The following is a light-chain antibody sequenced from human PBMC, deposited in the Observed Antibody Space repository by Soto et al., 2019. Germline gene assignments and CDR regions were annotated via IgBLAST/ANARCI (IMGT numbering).Light chain of an antibody. CDR3: SSHTSGSTRV. V-gene: IGLV2-14*01. CDR2: EVT. Sequence: QSVLTQPASVSGSPGQSIAISCTGTSSDVGGYDYVSWYQQRPDKAPKLMIYEVTKRPSGVSNRFSGSKSGNTASLTISGLQPEDEADYYCSSHTSGSTRVFGSGTKVT. J-gene: IGLJ1*01. CDR1: SSDVGGYDY.